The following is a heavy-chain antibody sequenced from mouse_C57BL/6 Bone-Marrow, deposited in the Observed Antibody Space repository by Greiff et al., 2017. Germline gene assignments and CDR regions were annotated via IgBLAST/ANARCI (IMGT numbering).Heavy chain of an antibody. CDR1: GFNIKNTY. Sequence: VHVKQSVAELVRPGASVKLSCTASGFNIKNTYMHWVKQRPEQGLEWIGRIDPANGNTKYAPKFQGKATITADTSSNTAYLQLSSLTSEDTAIYYCALYYGSSHYAMDYWGQGTSVTGSS. CDR3: ALYYGSSHYAMDY. J-gene: IGHJ4*01. V-gene: IGHV14-3*01. D-gene: IGHD1-1*01. CDR2: IDPANGNT.